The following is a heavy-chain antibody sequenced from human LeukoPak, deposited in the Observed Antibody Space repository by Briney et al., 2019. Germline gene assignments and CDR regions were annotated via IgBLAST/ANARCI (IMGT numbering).Heavy chain of an antibody. CDR2: IYYSGST. Sequence: PSETLSLTCTVSGGSISSGDYYWSWIRQPPGKGLEWIGYIYYSGSTYYNPSLKSRVTISVDTSKNQFSLKLSSVTAADTAVYYCAREDSSNWYFRYFDYWGQGTLVTVSS. CDR1: GGSISSGDYY. V-gene: IGHV4-30-4*08. D-gene: IGHD6-13*01. CDR3: AREDSSNWYFRYFDY. J-gene: IGHJ4*02.